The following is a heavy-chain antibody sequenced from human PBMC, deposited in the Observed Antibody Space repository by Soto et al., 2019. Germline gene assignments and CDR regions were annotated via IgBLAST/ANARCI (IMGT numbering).Heavy chain of an antibody. CDR1: GGSISSSDYY. J-gene: IGHJ6*02. CDR3: VRGVLGPGDYYYGMDV. CDR2: IYYRGSA. V-gene: IGHV4-39*01. Sequence: KTSETLSLTCTVSGGSISSSDYYWGWVRQPPGKGLEWIGSIYYRGSAYYNPSLKSRLTISVDTSKNQFSLTLSSVTAADTAVYYCVRGVLGPGDYYYGMDVWGQGTTVTVSS. D-gene: IGHD2-8*02.